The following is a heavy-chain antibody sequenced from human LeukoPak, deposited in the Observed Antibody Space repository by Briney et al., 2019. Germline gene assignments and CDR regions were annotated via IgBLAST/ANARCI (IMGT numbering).Heavy chain of an antibody. D-gene: IGHD5-18*01. V-gene: IGHV3-30-3*01. CDR2: ISYDGSNK. CDR3: ARESPERSGYSYTH. J-gene: IGHJ4*02. CDR1: GFTFSSYA. Sequence: GRSLRLSCAASGFTFSSYAMHWVRQAPGKGLEWVALISYDGSNKYYADSVKGRFTISRDNSKNTLYLQMNSLRSEDTAVYYCARESPERSGYSYTHWGQGILVTVSS.